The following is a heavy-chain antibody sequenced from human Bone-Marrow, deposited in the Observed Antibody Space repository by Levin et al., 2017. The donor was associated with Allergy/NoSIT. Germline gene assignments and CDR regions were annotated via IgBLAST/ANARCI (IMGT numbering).Heavy chain of an antibody. D-gene: IGHD1-1*01. CDR3: ARGGYGNVGLFDL. Sequence: ASETLSLTCSVSGGSTSSGGYYWSWFRQHPGKGLEWIGYMHHSGSSSYNPSLKSRVSISMDTSQDQFSLRLSSVTAADTAVYYCARGGYGNVGLFDLWGQGTLVTVSS. J-gene: IGHJ4*02. V-gene: IGHV4-31*03. CDR1: GGSTSSGGYY. CDR2: MHHSGSS.